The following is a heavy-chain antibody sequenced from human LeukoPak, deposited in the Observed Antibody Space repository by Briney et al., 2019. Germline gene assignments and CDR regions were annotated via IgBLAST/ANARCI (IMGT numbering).Heavy chain of an antibody. CDR1: GGSFSDYS. CDR3: ARDGIAVFGVITGNYYYMDV. J-gene: IGHJ6*03. V-gene: IGHV4-34*01. Sequence: PSETLSLTCTVYGGSFSDYSWSWIRQPPGKGLEWIGEVSHGGTTNYNPSLESRVTISMDTSNSQFSLNLKSVTAADSGVYYCARDGIAVFGVITGNYYYMDVWGKGTTVTVSS. D-gene: IGHD3-3*01. CDR2: VSHGGTT.